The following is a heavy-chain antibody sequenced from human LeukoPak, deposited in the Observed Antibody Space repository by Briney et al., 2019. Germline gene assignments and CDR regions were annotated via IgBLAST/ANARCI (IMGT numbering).Heavy chain of an antibody. CDR1: GGSISSYY. D-gene: IGHD6-19*01. J-gene: IGHJ4*02. CDR3: AVAVAGRGYFDY. Sequence: PSETLSLICTVSGGSISSYYWSWIRQPPGKGLEWIGYIYYSGSTNYNPSLKSRVTISVDTSKNQFSLKLSSVTAADTAVYYCAVAVAGRGYFDYWGQGTLVTVSS. CDR2: IYYSGST. V-gene: IGHV4-59*01.